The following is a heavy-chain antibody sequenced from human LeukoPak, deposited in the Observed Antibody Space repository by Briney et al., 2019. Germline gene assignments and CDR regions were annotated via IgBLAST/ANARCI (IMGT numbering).Heavy chain of an antibody. Sequence: GGSLRLSCAASGFTFSSYAMSWVRQAPGKGLEWVSTISGSGGSTYYADSVKGRFTISRDNSKNTLYLQMNSLRAEDTAVYYCAKDRSIRNSNDYWGQGTLVTVSS. J-gene: IGHJ4*02. CDR1: GFTFSSYA. D-gene: IGHD4-23*01. V-gene: IGHV3-23*01. CDR2: ISGSGGST. CDR3: AKDRSIRNSNDY.